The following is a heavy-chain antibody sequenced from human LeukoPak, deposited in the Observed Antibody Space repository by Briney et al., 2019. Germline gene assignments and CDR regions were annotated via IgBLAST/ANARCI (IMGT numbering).Heavy chain of an antibody. CDR2: ISSGGRT. CDR3: ARDSGDMGAFDI. Sequence: GGSLRHSCAASGFTVSSDYMSWVRQAPGKGLEWFSVISSGGRTFNADSVKGRFTISRDNSKNTLYLQMNSLRAEDTAVYYCARDSGDMGAFDIRGQGTMVTVSS. V-gene: IGHV3-66*01. CDR1: GFTVSSDY. D-gene: IGHD7-27*01. J-gene: IGHJ3*02.